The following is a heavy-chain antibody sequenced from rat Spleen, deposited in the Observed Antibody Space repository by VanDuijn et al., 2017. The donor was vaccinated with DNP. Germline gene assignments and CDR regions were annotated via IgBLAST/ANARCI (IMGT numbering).Heavy chain of an antibody. D-gene: IGHD4-3*01. CDR1: GFTFSNHG. Sequence: EVQLVESGGGLVQPGRSLKLSCAASGFTFSNHGMAWVRQVPTKGLEWVASINTCGDNTYYRDSVKGRFTISRDNAKSTIYLQMSSLRSEDMATYYCARWNSGHFDYWGQGVMVPVSS. CDR2: INTCGDNT. V-gene: IGHV5S13*01. J-gene: IGHJ2*01. CDR3: ARWNSGHFDY.